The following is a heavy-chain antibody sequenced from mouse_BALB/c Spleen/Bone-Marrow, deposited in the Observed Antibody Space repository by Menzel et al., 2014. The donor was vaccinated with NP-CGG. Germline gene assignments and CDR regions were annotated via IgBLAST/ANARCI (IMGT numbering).Heavy chain of an antibody. V-gene: IGHV2-6-1*01. Sequence: VKVVDSGPGLVAPSQSLSITCTVSGFPLTSYGVHWVRQPPEKGLEWLVVIWSDGSTTYNSALKSRLSISKDNSKSQVFLKMNSLQTDDTAMYYCARHANWDYFDYWGQGTTLTVSS. CDR2: IWSDGST. J-gene: IGHJ2*01. D-gene: IGHD4-1*01. CDR3: ARHANWDYFDY. CDR1: GFPLTSYG.